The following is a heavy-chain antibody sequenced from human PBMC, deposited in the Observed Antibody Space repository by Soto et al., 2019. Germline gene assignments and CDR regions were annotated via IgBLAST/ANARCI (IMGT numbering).Heavy chain of an antibody. Sequence: SETLSLTCTVSGGSISSSSYYWGWIRQPPGKGLEWIGSIYYSGSTYYNPSLKSRVTISVDTSKNQFSLKLSSVTAADTAVYYCARHGSEYSSSSVMGVAYYYYYMDVWGKGTKVTVSS. D-gene: IGHD6-6*01. V-gene: IGHV4-39*01. J-gene: IGHJ6*03. CDR2: IYYSGST. CDR1: GGSISSSSYY. CDR3: ARHGSEYSSSSVMGVAYYYYYMDV.